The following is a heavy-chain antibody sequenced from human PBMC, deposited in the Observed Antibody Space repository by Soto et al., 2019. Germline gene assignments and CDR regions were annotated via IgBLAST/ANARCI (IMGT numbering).Heavy chain of an antibody. J-gene: IGHJ6*02. Sequence: SETLSLTCAVYVGSFSGYYWSWIREPPGKGLEWIGEINHSGSTNYNPSLKSRVTISVDTSKNQFSLKLSSVTAADTAVYYCARALGSPYYYYYGMDVWGQGTTVTVSS. CDR3: ARALGSPYYYYYGMDV. CDR1: VGSFSGYY. D-gene: IGHD7-27*01. CDR2: INHSGST. V-gene: IGHV4-34*01.